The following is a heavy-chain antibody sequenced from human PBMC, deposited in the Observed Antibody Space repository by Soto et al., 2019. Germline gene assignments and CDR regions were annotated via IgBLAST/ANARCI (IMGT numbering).Heavy chain of an antibody. Sequence: QLQESAPGWVKPPETLSLTGPASGGSLSGYYWAGIRHPPGKGLEWIGYIYYSGSTNYNPSLKSRVTISVDTSKNQFSLKLSSVTAADTAVYYCARALILTGYYIHDAFDIWGQGTMVTVSS. V-gene: IGHV4-59*13. J-gene: IGHJ3*02. CDR3: ARALILTGYYIHDAFDI. CDR1: GGSLSGYY. D-gene: IGHD3-9*01. CDR2: IYYSGST.